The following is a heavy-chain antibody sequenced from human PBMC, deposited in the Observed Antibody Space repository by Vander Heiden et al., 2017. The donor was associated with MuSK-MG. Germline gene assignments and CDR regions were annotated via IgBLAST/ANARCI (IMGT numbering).Heavy chain of an antibody. CDR3: AKLYGSGSYPPFDY. Sequence: EVQILRSGGGLVQPGGSLRLSCAASGFTVSNYAMSWGRQAPGKGLEWISVISASGVSIFYAESVKGRFTISRDKSKNTLYLKMNSLRAEDTAVYYCAKLYGSGSYPPFDYWGHGALGSVAS. V-gene: IGHV3-23*01. D-gene: IGHD3-10*01. CDR2: ISASGVSI. CDR1: GFTVSNYA. J-gene: IGHJ4*01.